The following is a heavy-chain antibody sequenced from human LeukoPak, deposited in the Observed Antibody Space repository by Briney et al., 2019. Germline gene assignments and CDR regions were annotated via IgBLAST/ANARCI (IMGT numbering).Heavy chain of an antibody. V-gene: IGHV3-23*01. Sequence: GGSLRLSCAASGFIFSSYAMSWVRRAPGNGLEWVSTISGSGGSTYYADSVKGRFTISRDNSKNMVYLQMNSLRAEDTAVYYCAIDRSCINDVCHWDFGYCGQGTLVTVSS. CDR3: AIDRSCINDVCHWDFGY. CDR1: GFIFSSYA. D-gene: IGHD2-8*01. J-gene: IGHJ4*02. CDR2: ISGSGGST.